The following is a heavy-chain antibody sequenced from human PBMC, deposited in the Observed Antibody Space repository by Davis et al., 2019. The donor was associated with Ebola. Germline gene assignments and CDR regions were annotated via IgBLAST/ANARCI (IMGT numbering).Heavy chain of an antibody. Sequence: GESLKISCAASGFTFSSYSMNWVRQAPGKGLEWVSSITVTSNYTYYADSVKGRFTISRDNAKNSLYLQMNSLRAEDTAVYYCARRNWFDPCGQGTLVTVSS. V-gene: IGHV3-21*01. CDR1: GFTFSSYS. CDR3: ARRNWFDP. CDR2: ITVTSNYT. J-gene: IGHJ5*02.